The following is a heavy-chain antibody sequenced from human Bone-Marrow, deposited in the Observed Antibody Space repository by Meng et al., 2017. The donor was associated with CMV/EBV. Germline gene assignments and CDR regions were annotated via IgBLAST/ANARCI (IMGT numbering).Heavy chain of an antibody. CDR3: ARDRGRYSYYYFDY. D-gene: IGHD5-18*01. CDR2: VYSTGSA. CDR1: GDSISNSIYF. Sequence: SETLSLTCTVSGDSISNSIYFWGWIRQPPGKGLEWIGSVYSTGSAYFNPSLKSRVTLSVDTSRNQFSLKLTSVTAADTAVYYCARDRGRYSYYYFDYWGQGTLVTGSS. J-gene: IGHJ4*02. V-gene: IGHV4-39*07.